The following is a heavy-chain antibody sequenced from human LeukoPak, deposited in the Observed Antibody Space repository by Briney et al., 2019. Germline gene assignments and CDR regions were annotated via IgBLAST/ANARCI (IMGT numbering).Heavy chain of an antibody. D-gene: IGHD6-19*01. CDR3: EKDKVYSSGRPYQFDY. V-gene: IGHV3-23*01. Sequence: GGSLRLSCAASGFTFSSYAMSWVRQAPGKGLEWVSAISGSGGSTYYADSVKGRFTISRDNSKNTLYLQMNSLRAEDTAVYYCEKDKVYSSGRPYQFDYWGQGTLVTVSS. CDR2: ISGSGGST. J-gene: IGHJ4*02. CDR1: GFTFSSYA.